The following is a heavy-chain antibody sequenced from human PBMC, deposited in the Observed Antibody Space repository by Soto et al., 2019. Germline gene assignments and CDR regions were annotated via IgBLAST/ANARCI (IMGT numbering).Heavy chain of an antibody. D-gene: IGHD3-3*01. V-gene: IGHV6-1*01. CDR1: GDSVSSNSAA. Sequence: SQTLSLTCAISGDSVSSNSAAWNWIRQSPSRGLGWLGRTYYRSKWYNDYAVPVKSRITINPDTSKNQFSLQLNSVTPEDTAVYYCARERYYDFWSGYIDVPYGMDVWGQGTTVTVSS. CDR2: TYYRSKWYN. CDR3: ARERYYDFWSGYIDVPYGMDV. J-gene: IGHJ6*02.